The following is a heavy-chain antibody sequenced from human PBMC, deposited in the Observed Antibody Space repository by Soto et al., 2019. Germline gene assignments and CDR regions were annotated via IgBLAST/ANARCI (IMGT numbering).Heavy chain of an antibody. V-gene: IGHV1-69*13. CDR1: GGTFSSYA. CDR3: AYLVDSSSFSSDY. CDR2: IIPIFGTA. Sequence: SVKVSCKASGGTFSSYAISWVRQAPGQGLEWMGGIIPIFGTANYAQKFQGRVTITADESTSTAYMELSSLRSEDTAVYYCAYLVDSSSFSSDYWGQGTLVTVSS. J-gene: IGHJ4*02. D-gene: IGHD6-13*01.